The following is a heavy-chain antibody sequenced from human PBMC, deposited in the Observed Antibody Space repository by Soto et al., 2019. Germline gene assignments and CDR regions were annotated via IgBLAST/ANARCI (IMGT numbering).Heavy chain of an antibody. J-gene: IGHJ4*02. CDR2: SNEGSGNT. CDR1: GYSFKNYA. V-gene: IGHV1-3*01. Sequence: QVQLVQSGPEVKRPGASVRISCRTAGYSFKNYAIHWVRQAPGKKLEWMGWSNEGSGNTRYSHKFQGRMSIARDTSASTSYLDMRSITSEDTAVYFCARDVRTISGAVTLDYWDPGTLVSVSS. CDR3: ARDVRTISGAVTLDY. D-gene: IGHD3-3*02.